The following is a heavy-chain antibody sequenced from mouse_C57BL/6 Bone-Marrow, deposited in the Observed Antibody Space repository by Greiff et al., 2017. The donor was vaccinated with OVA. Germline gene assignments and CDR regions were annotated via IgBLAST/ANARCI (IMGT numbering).Heavy chain of an antibody. CDR2: INPSSGYT. CDR3: ARWYYAMDY. CDR1: GYTFTSYW. V-gene: IGHV1-7*01. Sequence: VQLQQSGAELAKPGASVKLSCKASGYTFTSYWMHWVKQRPGQGLEWIGYINPSSGYTKYNQKFKDKATLTEDKSYSTAYMQLSSLTYEDSEVYYCARWYYAMDYWGQGTSVTVSS. J-gene: IGHJ4*01.